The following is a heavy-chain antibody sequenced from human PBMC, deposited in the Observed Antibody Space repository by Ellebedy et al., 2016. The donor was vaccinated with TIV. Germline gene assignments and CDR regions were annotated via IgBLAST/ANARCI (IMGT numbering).Heavy chain of an antibody. Sequence: GESLKISCAASGFTFSSYAMSWVRQAPGKGLEWVSAISGSGGSTYYADSVKGRFTISRHNSKNTLYLQMNSLRAEDTAVYYCAREWSGSYYGYYWGQGTLVTVSS. CDR2: ISGSGGST. V-gene: IGHV3-23*01. J-gene: IGHJ4*02. D-gene: IGHD1-26*01. CDR3: AREWSGSYYGYY. CDR1: GFTFSSYA.